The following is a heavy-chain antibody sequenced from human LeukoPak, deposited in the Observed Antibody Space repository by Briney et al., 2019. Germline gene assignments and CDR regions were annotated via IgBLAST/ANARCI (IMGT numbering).Heavy chain of an antibody. CDR3: ARGSYGYIDGY. D-gene: IGHD5-18*01. CDR2: IYPVDSDT. V-gene: IGHV5-51*01. Sequence: GEFLKISCKASGYSFTSYWIGWVRPLPGKVVEWMGIIYPVDSDTNYSPSFHGHVTISADKSISTAYLQWSSLKASDTAMYYCARGSYGYIDGYWGQGTLVTVSS. J-gene: IGHJ4*02. CDR1: GYSFTSYW.